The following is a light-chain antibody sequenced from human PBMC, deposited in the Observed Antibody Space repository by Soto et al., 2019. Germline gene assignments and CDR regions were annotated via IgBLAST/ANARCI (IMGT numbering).Light chain of an antibody. V-gene: IGLV4-69*01. CDR1: SGHSNYA. CDR2: LNSDGSH. J-gene: IGLJ1*01. CDR3: QTWGTGIRV. Sequence: QLVLTQSPSASAYLGASVKLTCTLSSGHSNYAIAWHQQQPEKGPRYLMKLNSDGSHRKGDGIPDRFSGSSSGAERYLTISSLQSEDEADYYCQTWGTGIRVFGTGTKVTVL.